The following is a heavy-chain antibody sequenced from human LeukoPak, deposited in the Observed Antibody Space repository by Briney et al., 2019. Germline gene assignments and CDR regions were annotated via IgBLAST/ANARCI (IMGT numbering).Heavy chain of an antibody. Sequence: GGSLRLSCAASGFTFSSYGMHWVRQAPGKGLEWVAFIRYDGSNKYYADSVKGRFTISRDNSKNTLYLQMNSLRAEDTAVYYCAKEVVPAAMDQYYFDYWGQGTLVTVPS. CDR3: AKEVVPAAMDQYYFDY. CDR2: IRYDGSNK. V-gene: IGHV3-30*02. D-gene: IGHD2-2*01. J-gene: IGHJ4*02. CDR1: GFTFSSYG.